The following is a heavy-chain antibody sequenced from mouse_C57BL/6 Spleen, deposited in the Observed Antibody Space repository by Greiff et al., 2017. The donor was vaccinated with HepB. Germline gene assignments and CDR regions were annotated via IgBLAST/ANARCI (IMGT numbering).Heavy chain of an antibody. CDR2: ISSGSSTI. V-gene: IGHV5-17*01. D-gene: IGHD4-1*01. J-gene: IGHJ3*01. Sequence: EVKLMESGGGLVKPGGSLKLSCAASGFTFSDYGMHWVRQAPEKGLEWVAYISSGSSTIYYADTVKGRFTISRDNAKNTLFLQMTSLRSEDTAMYYCATLAIAYWGQGTLVTVSA. CDR1: GFTFSDYG. CDR3: ATLAIAY.